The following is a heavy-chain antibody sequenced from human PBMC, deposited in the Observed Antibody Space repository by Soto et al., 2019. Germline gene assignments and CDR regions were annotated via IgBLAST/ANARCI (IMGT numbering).Heavy chain of an antibody. CDR1: GFTFSTYA. V-gene: IGHV3-21*04. CDR2: ISTSSSYI. Sequence: EVQLVESGGGLVKPGGSLRLSCAASGFTFSTYAMNWVRQAPGKGLEWVSSISTSSSYIYYADSVKGRFTISRDNAQNSLYLQMNSLRAEDSAVYYCASSYPMIVVVPAANLWGQGTLVTVSS. CDR3: ASSYPMIVVVPAANL. J-gene: IGHJ5*02. D-gene: IGHD2-2*01.